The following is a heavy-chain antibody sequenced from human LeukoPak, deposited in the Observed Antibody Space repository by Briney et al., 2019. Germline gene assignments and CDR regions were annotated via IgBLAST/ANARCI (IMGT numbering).Heavy chain of an antibody. J-gene: IGHJ4*02. CDR3: ARGAYSNYLSVDY. Sequence: PSETLSLTCAISGCSIPSYYWSWIRQTTGKGREWIGYLFYSGSTNYNPSLKGRITMSIDTSKNEFSLKLRSVTAADTAVYYCARGAYSNYLSVDYWGQGILVTVSS. CDR1: GCSIPSYY. CDR2: LFYSGST. V-gene: IGHV4-59*01. D-gene: IGHD4-11*01.